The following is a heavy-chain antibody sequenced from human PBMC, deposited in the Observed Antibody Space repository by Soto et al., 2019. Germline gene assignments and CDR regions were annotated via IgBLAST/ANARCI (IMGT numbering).Heavy chain of an antibody. V-gene: IGHV4-59*08. CDR2: IFPSGST. J-gene: IGHJ4*02. CDR3: ARQRRDFDY. CDR1: GGSISNYY. Sequence: QVQLQESGPGLVKPSETLSLTCTVSGGSISNYYWSWIRQPPGKGLQWIGYIFPSGSTNYNPSLKSRVTISVNTSKNQFSLNLNSVTAADTAVYYCARQRRDFDYWGQGSLVTVSS.